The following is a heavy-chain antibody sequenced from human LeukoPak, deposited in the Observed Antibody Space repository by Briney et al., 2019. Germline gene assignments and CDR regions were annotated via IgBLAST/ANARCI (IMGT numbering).Heavy chain of an antibody. V-gene: IGHV4-39*01. J-gene: IGHJ4*02. D-gene: IGHD1-26*01. CDR1: GGSISSSSYY. CDR3: ARRVVGAQPGDY. CDR2: IYYSGST. Sequence: PSETLSLTCIVSGGSISSSSYYWGWIRQPPGKGLEWIGSIYYSGSTYYNPSLKSRVTISVDTSKNQFSLKLSSVTAADTAVYYCARRVVGAQPGDYWGQGTLVTVSS.